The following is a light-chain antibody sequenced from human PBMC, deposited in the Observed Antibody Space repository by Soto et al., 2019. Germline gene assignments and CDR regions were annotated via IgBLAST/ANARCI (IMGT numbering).Light chain of an antibody. CDR3: QQYVTSPWA. Sequence: EIVLTQSPGTLSLSPGERATLSCRASQSVSNSFLAWYQQKPGQAPRLLIYGASNRATGIPDRFSGSGSWTDFTRTISRLEPEDFAVDYCQQYVTSPWAFGQGTKVEIE. CDR2: GAS. J-gene: IGKJ1*01. CDR1: QSVSNSF. V-gene: IGKV3-20*01.